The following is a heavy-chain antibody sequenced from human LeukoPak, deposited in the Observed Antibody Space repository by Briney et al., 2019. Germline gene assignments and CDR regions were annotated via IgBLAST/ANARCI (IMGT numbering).Heavy chain of an antibody. CDR2: INRDGSST. D-gene: IGHD2-2*01. V-gene: IGHV3-74*01. J-gene: IGHJ6*02. Sequence: GGSLRLSCAASGFTFSSYWMHWVRQAPGKGLVWVSRINRDGSSTSYADSVKGRFTISRDNAKNTLYLQMNSLRAEDTAVYYCARDLLECSSTSCQYYYYGMDVWGQGTTVTVSS. CDR3: ARDLLECSSTSCQYYYYGMDV. CDR1: GFTFSSYW.